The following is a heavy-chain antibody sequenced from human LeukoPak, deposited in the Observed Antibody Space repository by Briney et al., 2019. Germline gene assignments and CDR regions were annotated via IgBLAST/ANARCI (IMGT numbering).Heavy chain of an antibody. Sequence: GGSLRLSCAASGFTFSSYEMNWVRQAPGKGLEWVSYISSSGSTIYYADSVKGRFTISRDNAKNSLYLQMNSLRAEDTAVYYCARDRGHSGSPAFDYWGQGTLVTVSS. J-gene: IGHJ4*02. CDR3: ARDRGHSGSPAFDY. D-gene: IGHD1-26*01. V-gene: IGHV3-48*03. CDR2: ISSSGSTI. CDR1: GFTFSSYE.